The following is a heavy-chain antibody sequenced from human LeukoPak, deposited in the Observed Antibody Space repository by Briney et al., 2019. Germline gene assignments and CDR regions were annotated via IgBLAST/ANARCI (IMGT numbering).Heavy chain of an antibody. J-gene: IGHJ4*02. CDR2: INHSGST. Sequence: PSETLSLTCAVYCGSFSGYYRSWIRQPPGKGLEWIGEINHSGSTNYNPSLKSRVTISVDTSKNQFSLKLSSVTAADTAVYYCARVTPGDSSGYYYVHFDYWGQGTLVTVSS. D-gene: IGHD3-22*01. CDR1: CGSFSGYY. CDR3: ARVTPGDSSGYYYVHFDY. V-gene: IGHV4-34*01.